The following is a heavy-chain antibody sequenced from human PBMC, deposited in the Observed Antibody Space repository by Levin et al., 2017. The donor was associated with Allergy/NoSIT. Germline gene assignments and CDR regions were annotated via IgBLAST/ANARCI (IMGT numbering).Heavy chain of an antibody. CDR2: ISSSSSYI. CDR1: GFTFSSYS. V-gene: IGHV3-21*01. D-gene: IGHD6-19*01. CDR3: ARDRPRRGIAVADFIGV. J-gene: IGHJ4*02. Sequence: GGSLRLSCAASGFTFSSYSMNWVRQAPGKGLEWVSSISSSSSYIYYADSVKGRFTISRDNAKNSLYLQMNSLRAEDTAVYYCARDRPRRGIAVADFIGVWGQGTLVTVSS.